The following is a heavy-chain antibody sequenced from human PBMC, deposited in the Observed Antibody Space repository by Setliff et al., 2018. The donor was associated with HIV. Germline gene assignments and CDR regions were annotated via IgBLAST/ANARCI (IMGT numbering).Heavy chain of an antibody. CDR3: ARDSGTTVGATRPGY. Sequence: TFSSYWMHWVRQAPGKGLVWVSRINSDGSSTSYADSVKGRFTISRDNAKNSLYLQMNSLRAEDTAVYYCARDSGTTVGATRPGYWGQGTLVTVSS. CDR1: TFSSYW. D-gene: IGHD1-26*01. CDR2: INSDGSST. J-gene: IGHJ4*02. V-gene: IGHV3-74*01.